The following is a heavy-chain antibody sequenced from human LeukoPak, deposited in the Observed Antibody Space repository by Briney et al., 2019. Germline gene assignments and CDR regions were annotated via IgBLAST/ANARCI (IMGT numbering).Heavy chain of an antibody. D-gene: IGHD5-18*01. CDR1: GFTFSSYA. J-gene: IGHJ4*02. V-gene: IGHV3-21*01. CDR2: ISSSSSYI. Sequence: PGGSLRLSCAASGFTFSSYAMSWVRQAPGKGLEWVSSISSSSSYIYYADSVKGRFTISRDNAKNSLYLQMNSLRAEDTAVYYGARDGDTAMVTPFDYWGQGTLVTVSS. CDR3: ARDGDTAMVTPFDY.